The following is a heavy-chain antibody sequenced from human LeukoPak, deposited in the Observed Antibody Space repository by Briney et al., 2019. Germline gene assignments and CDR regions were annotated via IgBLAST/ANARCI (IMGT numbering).Heavy chain of an antibody. CDR1: GYTFTGYY. CDR3: ARGIAARRGDY. J-gene: IGHJ4*02. Sequence: ASVKVSCKASGYTFTGYYMHWVRQAPGQGLERMGWINPYSGGTNYAQKFQGRVTMTRDTSISTAYMELSRLRSDDTAVYYCARGIAARRGDYWGQGTLSPSPQ. CDR2: INPYSGGT. D-gene: IGHD6-6*01. V-gene: IGHV1-2*02.